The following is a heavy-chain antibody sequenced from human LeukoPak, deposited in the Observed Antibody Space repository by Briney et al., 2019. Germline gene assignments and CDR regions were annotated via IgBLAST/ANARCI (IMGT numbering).Heavy chain of an antibody. V-gene: IGHV3-23*01. D-gene: IGHD1-14*01. Sequence: GGSLRLSCAGSGFXFSSYAMSWVRQAPGKGLEWVSGISGSGSSTHYADSVKGRFTISRDNSKSTLYLQMSSLRDEDTAVYYCANYRSWGQGTLVTVSS. CDR3: ANYRS. J-gene: IGHJ4*02. CDR1: GFXFSSYA. CDR2: ISGSGSST.